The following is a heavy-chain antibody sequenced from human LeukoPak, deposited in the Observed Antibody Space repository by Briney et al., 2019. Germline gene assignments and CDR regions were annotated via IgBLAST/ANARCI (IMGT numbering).Heavy chain of an antibody. CDR3: ARQGSYDFWSGYYRDYYYGMDV. J-gene: IGHJ6*02. Sequence: KSSETLSLTCTVSGGSISSYYWSWIRQPPGKGLEWIGYIYYSGSTNYNPSLKSRVTISVDTSKNQFSLKLSSVTAADTAVYYCARQGSYDFWSGYYRDYYYGMDVWGQGTTVTVSS. D-gene: IGHD3-3*01. V-gene: IGHV4-59*08. CDR1: GGSISSYY. CDR2: IYYSGST.